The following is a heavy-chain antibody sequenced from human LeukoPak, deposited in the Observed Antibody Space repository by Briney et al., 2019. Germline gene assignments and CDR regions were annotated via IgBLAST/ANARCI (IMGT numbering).Heavy chain of an antibody. CDR1: GYTFTGYY. CDR2: INPNSGGT. CDR3: ARDSSSSGLPDY. V-gene: IGHV1-2*02. J-gene: IGHJ4*02. Sequence: ASVKVSCKASGYTFTGYYMHWVRQAPGQGLEWMGWINPNSGGTNYAQKFQGRVTMTRDTSISTAYMELSRLRSDDTAVCYCARDSSSSGLPDYWGQGTLVTVSS. D-gene: IGHD6-6*01.